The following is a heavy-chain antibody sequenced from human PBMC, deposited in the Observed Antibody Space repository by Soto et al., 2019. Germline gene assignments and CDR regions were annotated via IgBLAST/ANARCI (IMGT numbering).Heavy chain of an antibody. V-gene: IGHV3-9*01. J-gene: IGHJ5*01. CDR3: AKDRYDISWYEVALDS. D-gene: IGHD3-22*01. CDR2: LNWRGDNV. CDR1: GFAFDRFA. Sequence: GGSLRLSCTASGFAFDRFAMHWVRQIPGEGLQWVAGLNWRGDNVAYADSVKGRFTISRDNAEKSLSLQMSSLRPEDTGLYYCAKDRYDISWYEVALDSWGHGIPVTVSS.